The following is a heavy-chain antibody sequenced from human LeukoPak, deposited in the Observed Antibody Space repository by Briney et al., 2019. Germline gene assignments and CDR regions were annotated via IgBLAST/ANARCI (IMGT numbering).Heavy chain of an antibody. V-gene: IGHV1-24*01. CDR2: FDPEDGET. D-gene: IGHD2-15*01. CDR3: ATDRCSGGSCYFDY. J-gene: IGHJ4*02. CDR1: RYTLTELS. Sequence: ASVKVSCKVSRYTLTELSMHWVRQAPGKGLEWMGGFDPEDGETIYAQKFQGRVTMTEDTSTDTAYMELSSLRSEDTAVYYCATDRCSGGSCYFDYWGQGTLVTVSS.